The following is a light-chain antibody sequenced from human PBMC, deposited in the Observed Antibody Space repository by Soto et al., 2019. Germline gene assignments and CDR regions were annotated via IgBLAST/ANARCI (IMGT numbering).Light chain of an antibody. CDR1: SSDVGGYKY. V-gene: IGLV2-14*03. Sequence: QCVLTQPASVSGSPGQPFTISCTGTSSDVGGYKYVSGYQEHQCKASELRSFDVSSRPAGISNHLYCSRLGNTASPTIYGLQAEHEADYYCSSYTSNNSHVFGTGTTATV. CDR3: SSYTSNNSHV. CDR2: DVS. J-gene: IGLJ1*01.